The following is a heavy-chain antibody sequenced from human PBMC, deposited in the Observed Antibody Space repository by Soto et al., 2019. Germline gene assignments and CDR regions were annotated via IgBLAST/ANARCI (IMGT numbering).Heavy chain of an antibody. Sequence: SETLSLTCTVSGCSISSYYWGWIRQPPGKGLEWIGYIYYSGSTNYNPSLKSRVTISVDTSKNQFSLKLSSVTAADTAVYYCARGRSKGVVVPAAAYYFDYWGQGTLVTSPQ. D-gene: IGHD2-2*01. J-gene: IGHJ4*02. V-gene: IGHV4-59*12. CDR1: GCSISSYY. CDR3: ARGRSKGVVVPAAAYYFDY. CDR2: IYYSGST.